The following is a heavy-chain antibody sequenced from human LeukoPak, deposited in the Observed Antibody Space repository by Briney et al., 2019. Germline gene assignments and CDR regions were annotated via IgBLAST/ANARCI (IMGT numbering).Heavy chain of an antibody. CDR3: AREDLVGAIDY. V-gene: IGHV3-11*04. CDR1: GFTFSDYY. D-gene: IGHD1-26*01. J-gene: IGHJ4*02. Sequence: GGSLRLSCAASGFTFSDYYMSWIRQAPGKGLEWVSYISSSGSTIYYADSVKGRFTISRDNAKNSLYLQMNSLRVEDTATYYCAREDLVGAIDYWGQGTLVTVSS. CDR2: ISSSGSTI.